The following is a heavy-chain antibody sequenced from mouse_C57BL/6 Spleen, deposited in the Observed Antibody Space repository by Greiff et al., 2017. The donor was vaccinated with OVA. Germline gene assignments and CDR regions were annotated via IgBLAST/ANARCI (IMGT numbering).Heavy chain of an antibody. CDR1: GYTFTSYW. J-gene: IGHJ1*03. CDR2: INPSNGGT. D-gene: IGHD3-2*02. CDR3: AVDSSGYFWWYFDV. Sequence: VQLQQPGTELVKPGASVKLSCKASGYTFTSYWMHWVKQRPGQGLEWIGNINPSNGGTNYNEKFKSKATLTVDKSSSTAYMQLSSLTSEDSAVYYCAVDSSGYFWWYFDVWGTGTTVTVSS. V-gene: IGHV1-53*01.